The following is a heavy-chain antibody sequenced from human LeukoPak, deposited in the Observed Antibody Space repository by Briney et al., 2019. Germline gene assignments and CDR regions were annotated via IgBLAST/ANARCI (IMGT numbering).Heavy chain of an antibody. Sequence: SETLSLTCAVSGGSFSGYYWSWIRQPPGKGLEWIGEINHSGSTNYNPSLKSRVTISVDTSKNQFSLKLSSVTAADTAVYYCARGYAGMAARPLYSYMDVWGKGTTVTVSS. CDR3: ARGYAGMAARPLYSYMDV. CDR2: INHSGST. J-gene: IGHJ6*03. CDR1: GGSFSGYY. D-gene: IGHD6-6*01. V-gene: IGHV4-34*01.